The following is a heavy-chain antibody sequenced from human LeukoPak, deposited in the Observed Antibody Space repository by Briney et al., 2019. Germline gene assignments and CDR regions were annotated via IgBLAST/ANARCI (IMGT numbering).Heavy chain of an antibody. Sequence: GESLKISCKGSGYIFTTYWIGWVRQMPGKGLEWMGIIYPSDSDTRYSPSFQGQVTISADKSINTAYLQWSSLKASDSAMYYCARHEESSGWFSLDYWGQGTLVTVSP. CDR2: IYPSDSDT. CDR1: GYIFTTYW. D-gene: IGHD6-19*01. V-gene: IGHV5-51*01. CDR3: ARHEESSGWFSLDY. J-gene: IGHJ4*02.